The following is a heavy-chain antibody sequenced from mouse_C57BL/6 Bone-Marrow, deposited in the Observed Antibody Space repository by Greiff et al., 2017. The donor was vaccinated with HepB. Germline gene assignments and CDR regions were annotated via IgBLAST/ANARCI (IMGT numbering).Heavy chain of an antibody. D-gene: IGHD2-3*01. CDR2: IYPGDGDT. J-gene: IGHJ4*01. Sequence: QVQLQQSGPELVKPGAPVKISCKASGYAFSSSWMNWVKQRPGKGLEWIGRIYPGDGDTNYNGKFKGKATLTADKSSSTAYMQLSSLTSEDSAVYFCARRVRWLLRGYAMDYWGQGTSVTVSS. CDR1: GYAFSSSW. CDR3: ARRVRWLLRGYAMDY. V-gene: IGHV1-82*01.